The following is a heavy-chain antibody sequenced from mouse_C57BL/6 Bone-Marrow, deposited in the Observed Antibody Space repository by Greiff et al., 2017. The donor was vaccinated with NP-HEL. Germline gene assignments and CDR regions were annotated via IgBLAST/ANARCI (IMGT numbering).Heavy chain of an antibody. J-gene: IGHJ3*01. CDR3: ARSFYGSSSPAWFAY. Sequence: QVQLQQSGAELARPGASVKLSCKASGYTFTSYGISWVKQRTGQGLEWIGEIYPRSGNTYYNEKFKGKATLTADKSSSTAYMELRSLTSEDSAVYFCARSFYGSSSPAWFAYWGQGTLVTVSA. CDR1: GYTFTSYG. CDR2: IYPRSGNT. D-gene: IGHD1-1*01. V-gene: IGHV1-81*01.